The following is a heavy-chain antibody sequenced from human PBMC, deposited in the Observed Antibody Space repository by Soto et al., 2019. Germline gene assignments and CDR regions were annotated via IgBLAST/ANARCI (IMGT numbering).Heavy chain of an antibody. V-gene: IGHV3-33*01. Sequence: PGGSLRLSCAASGFTFSSYGMHWVRQAPGKGLEWVAVIWYDGSNKYYADSVKGRFTISRDNSKNTLYLQMNSLRAEDTAVYYCARDRTPPLNDFDYWGQGTLVTVSS. CDR2: IWYDGSNK. D-gene: IGHD2-2*01. CDR1: GFTFSSYG. J-gene: IGHJ4*02. CDR3: ARDRTPPLNDFDY.